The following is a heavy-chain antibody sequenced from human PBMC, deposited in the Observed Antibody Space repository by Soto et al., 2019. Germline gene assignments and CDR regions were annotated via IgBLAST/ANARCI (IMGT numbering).Heavy chain of an antibody. V-gene: IGHV4-31*03. CDR1: GGSISSGGYY. J-gene: IGHJ5*02. CDR3: ARGSFSSSSSWFDP. D-gene: IGHD6-6*01. Sequence: SETLCLTCTVSGGSISSGGYYWSWIRQHPGQGLEWIGYIYYSGRTYYNPSLHSRVSIAVDTTENQFSLKLTSVTAADTSVYYCARGSFSSSSSWFDPWGRGTLVTVSS. CDR2: IYYSGRT.